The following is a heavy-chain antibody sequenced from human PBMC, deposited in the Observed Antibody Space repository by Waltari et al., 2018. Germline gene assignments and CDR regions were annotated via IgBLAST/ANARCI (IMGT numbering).Heavy chain of an antibody. Sequence: QGQLVESGGGVVQPGRSLRLSCAASGFTFISYTMHWVRQAPGKGLEWVAVISYDGSNKYHADSVKGRFTISRDNSKNTLYLQMNSLRTEDTAVYYCVRDGEMYCSSTSCYYFDHWGQGTLVTVSS. J-gene: IGHJ4*02. CDR3: VRDGEMYCSSTSCYYFDH. D-gene: IGHD2-2*01. CDR2: ISYDGSNK. V-gene: IGHV3-30*04. CDR1: GFTFISYT.